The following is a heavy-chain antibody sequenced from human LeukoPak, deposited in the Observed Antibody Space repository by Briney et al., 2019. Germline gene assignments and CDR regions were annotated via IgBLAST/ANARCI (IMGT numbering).Heavy chain of an antibody. CDR2: INSDGRTT. Sequence: GGSLRLSCAASGFTFSNNWTHWVRQAPGKGLVWVSRINSDGRTTTYADSVKGRFTISRDNAKNTLYLQTNSLRAEDTAVYYCAMIKEGWGQGTLVTVSS. V-gene: IGHV3-74*01. CDR3: AMIKEG. D-gene: IGHD3-22*01. J-gene: IGHJ4*02. CDR1: GFTFSNNW.